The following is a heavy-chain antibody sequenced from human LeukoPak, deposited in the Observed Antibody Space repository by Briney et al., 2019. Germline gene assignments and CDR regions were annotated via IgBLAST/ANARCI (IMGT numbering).Heavy chain of an antibody. CDR1: GGSISSYY. D-gene: IGHD4-11*01. Sequence: SKAPSLTCTVSGGSISSYYWGWIRQPPGKGLEWIGSIYYSGSTYYNPSLKSRVTISVDTSKNQFSLKLSSVTAADTAVYYCARHDYSNNWFDPWGQGTLVTVSS. V-gene: IGHV4-39*01. CDR3: ARHDYSNNWFDP. CDR2: IYYSGST. J-gene: IGHJ5*02.